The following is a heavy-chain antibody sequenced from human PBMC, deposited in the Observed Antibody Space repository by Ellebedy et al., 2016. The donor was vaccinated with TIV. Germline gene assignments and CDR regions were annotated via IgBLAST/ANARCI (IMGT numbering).Heavy chain of an antibody. D-gene: IGHD3-9*01. CDR2: ISGSGGST. V-gene: IGHV3-23*01. J-gene: IGHJ2*01. CDR3: ATLRGYDILTGYLPRYFDL. CDR1: GFTFSSYA. Sequence: GESLKISXAASGFTFSSYAMSWVRQAPGKGLEWVSAISGSGGSTYYADSVKGRFAISRDNSKNTLYLQMNSLRAEDTAVYYYATLRGYDILTGYLPRYFDLWGRGTLVTVSS.